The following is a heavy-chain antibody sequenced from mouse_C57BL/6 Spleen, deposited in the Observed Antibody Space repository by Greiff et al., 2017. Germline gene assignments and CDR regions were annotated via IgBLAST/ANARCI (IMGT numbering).Heavy chain of an antibody. D-gene: IGHD1-1*01. J-gene: IGHJ1*03. V-gene: IGHV1-82*01. Sequence: VQLQQSGPELVKPGASVKISCKASGYAFSSSWMNWVKQRPGKGLEWIGRIYPGDGDTNYNGKFKGKATLTADKSSSTAYMQLSSLTSEDSAVYFCAREITTVVAQRYFDVWGTGTTVTVSS. CDR1: GYAFSSSW. CDR3: AREITTVVAQRYFDV. CDR2: IYPGDGDT.